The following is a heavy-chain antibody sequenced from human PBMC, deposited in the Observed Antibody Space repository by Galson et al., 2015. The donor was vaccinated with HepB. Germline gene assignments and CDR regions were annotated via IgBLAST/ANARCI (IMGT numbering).Heavy chain of an antibody. J-gene: IGHJ4*02. CDR3: AKDLKGGIAADTEEFDY. D-gene: IGHD6-13*01. V-gene: IGHV3-30*02. CDR1: GFTFSSYG. Sequence: SLRLSCAASGFTFSSYGMHWVRQAPGKGLEWVAFIRYDGSNKYYADSVKGRFTISRDNSKNTLYLQMNSLRAEDTAVYYCAKDLKGGIAADTEEFDYWGQGTLVTVSS. CDR2: IRYDGSNK.